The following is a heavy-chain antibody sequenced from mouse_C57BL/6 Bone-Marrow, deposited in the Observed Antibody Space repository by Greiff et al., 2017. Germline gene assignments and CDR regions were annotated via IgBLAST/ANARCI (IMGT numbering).Heavy chain of an antibody. Sequence: QVQLKESGAELVRPGASVKLSCKASGYTFTDYYINWVKQRPGQGLEWIARIYPGSGNTYYNEKFKGKATLTAEKSSSTAYMQLSSLTSEDSAVYFCARSYGDGGYFDVWGTGTTVTVSS. CDR3: ARSYGDGGYFDV. CDR1: GYTFTDYY. J-gene: IGHJ1*03. D-gene: IGHD2-13*01. V-gene: IGHV1-76*01. CDR2: IYPGSGNT.